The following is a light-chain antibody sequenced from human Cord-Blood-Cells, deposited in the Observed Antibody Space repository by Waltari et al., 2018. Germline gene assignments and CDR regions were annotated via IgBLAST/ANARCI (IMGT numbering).Light chain of an antibody. CDR2: EGS. V-gene: IGLV2-23*03. Sequence: QSALTQPASVSGSPGKSITIPCPGTSSDVGSYNLVSWYQQHPGKAPKLMSYEGSKRPSGVSNRFSGSKSGHTASLTISGLQAEDEADYYCCSYAGSSTFVVFGGGTKLTVL. CDR3: CSYAGSSTFVV. J-gene: IGLJ2*01. CDR1: SSDVGSYNL.